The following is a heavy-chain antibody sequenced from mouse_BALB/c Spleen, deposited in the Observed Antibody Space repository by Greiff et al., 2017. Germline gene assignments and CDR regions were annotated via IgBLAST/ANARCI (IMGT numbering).Heavy chain of an antibody. CDR1: GFTFSSFG. J-gene: IGHJ4*01. CDR2: ISSGSSTI. CDR3: ARSPAYYGNYYYAMDY. D-gene: IGHD2-10*01. Sequence: EVKLVESGGGLVQPGGSRKLSCAASGFTFSSFGMHWVRQAPEKGLEWVAYISSGSSTIYYADTVKGRFTISRDNPKNTLFLQMTSLRSEDTAMYYCARSPAYYGNYYYAMDYWGQGTSVTVSS. V-gene: IGHV5-17*02.